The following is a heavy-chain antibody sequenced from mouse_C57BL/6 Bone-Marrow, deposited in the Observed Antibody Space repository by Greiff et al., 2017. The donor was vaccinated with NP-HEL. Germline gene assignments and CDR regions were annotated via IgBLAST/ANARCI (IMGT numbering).Heavy chain of an antibody. D-gene: IGHD6-1*01. CDR2: IWSGGST. CDR3: ARKGALSPYFDV. CDR1: GFSLTSYG. Sequence: QVQLKESGPGLVQPSQSLSITCTVSGFSLTSYGVHWVRPSPGKGLEWLGVIWSGGSTDYNAAFISRLSISKDNSKSQVFFKMNSLQADDTAIYYCARKGALSPYFDVWGTGTTVTVSS. J-gene: IGHJ1*03. V-gene: IGHV2-2*01.